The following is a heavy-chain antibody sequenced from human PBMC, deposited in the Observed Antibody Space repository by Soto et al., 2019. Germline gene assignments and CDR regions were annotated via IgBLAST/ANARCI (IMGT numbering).Heavy chain of an antibody. J-gene: IGHJ4*02. Sequence: GGSLRLSCAASGFTFSSYGMHWVRQAPGKGLEWVAVISYDGGNKYYADSVKGRFTISRDNSKNTLYLQMNSLRAEDTAVYYCAKDLSAPYSSSWYFDYWGQGTLVTVSS. CDR2: ISYDGGNK. V-gene: IGHV3-30*18. D-gene: IGHD6-13*01. CDR1: GFTFSSYG. CDR3: AKDLSAPYSSSWYFDY.